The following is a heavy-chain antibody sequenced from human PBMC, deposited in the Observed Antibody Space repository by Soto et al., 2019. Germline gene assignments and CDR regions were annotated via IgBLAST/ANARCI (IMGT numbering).Heavy chain of an antibody. D-gene: IGHD2-2*02. J-gene: IGHJ6*02. CDR3: ARSNCSSTSCYRYYYGMDV. V-gene: IGHV4-59*08. CDR1: GGSISSYY. CDR2: IYYSGST. Sequence: SETLSLTCTVSGGSISSYYWSWIRQPPGKGLEWIGYIYYSGSTNYNPSLKSRVSISGDTSKSQFSLKLSSVTAADTAVYYCARSNCSSTSCYRYYYGMDVWGQGTTVTVSS.